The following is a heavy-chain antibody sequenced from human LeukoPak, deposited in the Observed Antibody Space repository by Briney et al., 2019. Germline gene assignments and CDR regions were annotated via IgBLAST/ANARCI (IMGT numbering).Heavy chain of an antibody. Sequence: VASVKVSCKASGGTFSSYAISWVRQAPGQGLEWMGGIIPIFGTANYAQKFQGRVTITADESTSTAYMELSSLRSEDTAVYYCARDTYYYDSSGYPFGDSNWFDPWGQGTLVTVSS. CDR2: IIPIFGTA. J-gene: IGHJ5*02. V-gene: IGHV1-69*13. D-gene: IGHD3-22*01. CDR3: ARDTYYYDSSGYPFGDSNWFDP. CDR1: GGTFSSYA.